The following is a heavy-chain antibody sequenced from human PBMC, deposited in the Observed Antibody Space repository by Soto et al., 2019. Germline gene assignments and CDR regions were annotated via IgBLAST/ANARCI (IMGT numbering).Heavy chain of an antibody. Sequence: QVQLVESGGGVVQPGRSLRLSCAASGFTLSSHGMHWVRQAPGKGLSWVAVIWYDGVNKYYADSVKGRFTVSRDNSKNTLYLQMNSLRAEDTAVYYCARNIYGDDAGVYYYGMDVWGQGTTVTVSS. CDR3: ARNIYGDDAGVYYYGMDV. D-gene: IGHD4-17*01. CDR2: IWYDGVNK. J-gene: IGHJ6*02. V-gene: IGHV3-33*01. CDR1: GFTLSSHG.